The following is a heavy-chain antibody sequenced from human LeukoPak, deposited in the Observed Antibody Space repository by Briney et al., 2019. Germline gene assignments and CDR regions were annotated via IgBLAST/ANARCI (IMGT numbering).Heavy chain of an antibody. CDR2: INWNGGST. CDR3: ARGSRGGYYDSSGYSFDY. CDR1: GFTFSSYS. J-gene: IGHJ4*02. Sequence: GGSLRLSCAASGFTFSSYSMNWVRQAPGKGLEWVSGINWNGGSTGYADSVKGRFTISRDNAKNSLYLQMNSLRAEDTALYYCARGSRGGYYDSSGYSFDYWGQGTLVTVSS. V-gene: IGHV3-20*04. D-gene: IGHD3-22*01.